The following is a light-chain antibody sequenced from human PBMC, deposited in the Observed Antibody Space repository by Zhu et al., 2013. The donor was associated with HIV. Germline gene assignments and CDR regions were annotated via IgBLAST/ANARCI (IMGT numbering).Light chain of an antibody. Sequence: EIVLTQSPATLSLSPGERATLSCMASQSVSNYLAWYQQKPGQAPRLLIYDASNRATGIPARFSGSGSGTDFTLTISSLEPEDFAVYYCQQRSNWITFGQGTRLEIK. CDR1: QSVSNY. J-gene: IGKJ5*01. CDR3: QQRSNWIT. V-gene: IGKV3-11*01. CDR2: DAS.